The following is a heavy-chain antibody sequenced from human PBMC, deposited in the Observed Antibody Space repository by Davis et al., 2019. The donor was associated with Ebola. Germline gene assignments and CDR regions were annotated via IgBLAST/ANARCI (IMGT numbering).Heavy chain of an antibody. Sequence: PGGSLRLSCAASGFTFSSYWMSWVRQAPGKGLEWVANIKQDGSEKYYVDSVKGRFTISRDNAKNSLYLQMNSLRAEDTAVYYCAREGTIRGSYYMNWGQGTLVTVSS. D-gene: IGHD1-26*01. V-gene: IGHV3-7*03. CDR1: GFTFSSYW. J-gene: IGHJ4*02. CDR3: AREGTIRGSYYMN. CDR2: IKQDGSEK.